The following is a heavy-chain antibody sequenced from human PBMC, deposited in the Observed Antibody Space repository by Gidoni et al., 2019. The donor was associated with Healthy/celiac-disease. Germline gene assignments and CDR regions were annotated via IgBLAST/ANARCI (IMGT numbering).Heavy chain of an antibody. CDR2: IYYSGST. V-gene: IGHV4-39*01. CDR1: GGSISSSSYY. D-gene: IGHD3-10*01. CDR3: ARHGERHYYGSGIGVPFDI. J-gene: IGHJ3*02. Sequence: QLQLQESGPGLVKPSETLSLTCTVSGGSISSSSYYWGWIRQPPGKGLEWIGSIYYSGSTYYNPSLKSRVTISVDTSKNQFSLKLSSVTAADTAVYYCARHGERHYYGSGIGVPFDIWGQGTMVTVSS.